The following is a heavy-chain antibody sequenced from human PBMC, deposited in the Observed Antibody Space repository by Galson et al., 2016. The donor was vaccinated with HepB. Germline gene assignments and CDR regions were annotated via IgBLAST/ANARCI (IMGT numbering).Heavy chain of an antibody. CDR3: ARDPGGYCSSTSCYGKDAFDI. D-gene: IGHD2-2*01. Sequence: SLRLSCAASGFTFSSYAMHWVRQAPGKGLEWVAVISYDGSNKYYADSVKGRFTISRDNSKNTLYLQMNSLRAEDPAVYYCARDPGGYCSSTSCYGKDAFDIWGQGTMVTVSS. CDR2: ISYDGSNK. CDR1: GFTFSSYA. J-gene: IGHJ3*02. V-gene: IGHV3-30-3*01.